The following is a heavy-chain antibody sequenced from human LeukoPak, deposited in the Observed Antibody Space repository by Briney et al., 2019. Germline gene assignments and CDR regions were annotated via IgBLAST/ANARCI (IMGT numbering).Heavy chain of an antibody. CDR3: AKASGKITMVRGVITY. Sequence: GGSLRLSCAASGFTFSSYSMNWVRQAPGKGLVWVSRIESDGSSTSYADSVKGRITISRDNSKNTLYLQMNSLRAEDTAVYYCAKASGKITMVRGVITYWGQGTLVTVSS. J-gene: IGHJ4*02. CDR2: IESDGSST. CDR1: GFTFSSYS. D-gene: IGHD3-10*01. V-gene: IGHV3-74*01.